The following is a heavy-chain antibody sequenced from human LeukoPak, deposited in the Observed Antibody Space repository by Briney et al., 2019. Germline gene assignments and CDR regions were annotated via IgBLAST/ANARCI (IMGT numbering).Heavy chain of an antibody. V-gene: IGHV1-69*13. CDR3: ARGVLFYYYYYMDV. D-gene: IGHD2-21*01. Sequence: ASVKVSCKDSGGTFSSYAISWVRQAPGQGLEWMGGIIPIFGTANYAQKFQGRVTITADESTSTAYMELSSLRSEDTAVYYCARGVLFYYYYYMDVWGKGTTVTVSS. CDR2: IIPIFGTA. CDR1: GGTFSSYA. J-gene: IGHJ6*03.